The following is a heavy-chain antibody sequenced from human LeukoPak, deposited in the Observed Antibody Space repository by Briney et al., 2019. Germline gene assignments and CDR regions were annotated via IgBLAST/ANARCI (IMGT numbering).Heavy chain of an antibody. Sequence: SETLSLTCAVYGGSFSGYYWSWIRQPPRKGLEWIGEINHSGSTNYNPSLKSRVTISVDTSKNQFSLKLSSVTAADTAVYYCARGGGSGWSYFDYWGQGTLVTVSS. D-gene: IGHD6-19*01. J-gene: IGHJ4*02. CDR2: INHSGST. V-gene: IGHV4-34*01. CDR3: ARGGGSGWSYFDY. CDR1: GGSFSGYY.